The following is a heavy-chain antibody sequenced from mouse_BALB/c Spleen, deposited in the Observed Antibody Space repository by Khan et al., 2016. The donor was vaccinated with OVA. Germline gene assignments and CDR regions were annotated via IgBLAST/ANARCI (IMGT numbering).Heavy chain of an antibody. CDR1: GYNFTSYW. J-gene: IGHJ3*01. Sequence: QVQLQQPGAELVKPGTSVKLSCKASGYNFTSYWINWVKLRPGQGLEWIGHIYPGSGSTNYNEKFKSKATLSVDTSTSTVYMQLSSLASEDSALYYCARRDYYGSSVAYGGQGTRVTVSA. D-gene: IGHD1-1*01. V-gene: IGHV1-55*01. CDR2: IYPGSGST. CDR3: ARRDYYGSSVAY.